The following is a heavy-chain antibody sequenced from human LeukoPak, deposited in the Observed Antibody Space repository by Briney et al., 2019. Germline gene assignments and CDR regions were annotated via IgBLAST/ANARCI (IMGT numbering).Heavy chain of an antibody. CDR1: GFNGYW. CDR2: IKQDGNDK. CDR3: ARDTLIDILTGPRFDS. V-gene: IGHV3-7*01. Sequence: GGSLRLSCAASGFNGYWMTWVRQSPGKGLEWVATIKQDGNDKYYVDSGKGRFTISRDNAKNSLYLQMNSLRAEDTAIYSCARDTLIDILTGPRFDSWGQGTLVTVSS. J-gene: IGHJ4*02. D-gene: IGHD3-9*01.